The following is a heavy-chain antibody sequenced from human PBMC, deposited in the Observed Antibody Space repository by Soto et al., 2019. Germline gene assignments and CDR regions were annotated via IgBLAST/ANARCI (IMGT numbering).Heavy chain of an antibody. D-gene: IGHD3-22*01. CDR2: VSYDGNNQ. J-gene: IGHJ4*02. Sequence: QVQLVESGGGVVQPGRCLRVSCAASGFIFSNYAMHWVRQAPGKGLEWVAVVSYDGNNQFYAESVKGRFTISRDSSKTTLYLQMNNLREEDTAVYYCASVRVYYYDNSGYYNFDYWGQGTLVLVSS. V-gene: IGHV3-30-3*01. CDR3: ASVRVYYYDNSGYYNFDY. CDR1: GFIFSNYA.